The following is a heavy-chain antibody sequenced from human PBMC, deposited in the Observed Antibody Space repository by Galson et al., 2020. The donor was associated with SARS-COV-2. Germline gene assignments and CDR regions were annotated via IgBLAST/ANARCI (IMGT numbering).Heavy chain of an antibody. CDR1: GGSISSSSYY. CDR2: IYYSGST. D-gene: IGHD4-4*01. J-gene: IGHJ3*02. Sequence: SETLSLTCTVSGGSISSSSYYWGWIRQPPGKGLEWIGSIYYSGSTYYNPSLKSRVTISVDTSKNQFSLKLSSVTAADTAMYYCARDLPPRWAVTTEMDAFDIWGQGTMVTVSS. CDR3: ARDLPPRWAVTTEMDAFDI. V-gene: IGHV4-39*07.